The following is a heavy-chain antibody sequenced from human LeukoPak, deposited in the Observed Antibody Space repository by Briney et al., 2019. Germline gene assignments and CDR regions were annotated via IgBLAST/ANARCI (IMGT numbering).Heavy chain of an antibody. CDR3: AKSSDYTYYYYMDA. V-gene: IGHV3-23*01. Sequence: GGSLRLSCAASGFTFSSYAMSWVRQAPGQGLEWASAISGSGSGGTIRYADSVTGRFTISRDNSKNTLYLQMNSLRAEDTAVYYCAKSSDYTYYYYMDAWGKGTTVTVSS. J-gene: IGHJ6*03. CDR2: ISGSGSGGTI. D-gene: IGHD4-11*01. CDR1: GFTFSSYA.